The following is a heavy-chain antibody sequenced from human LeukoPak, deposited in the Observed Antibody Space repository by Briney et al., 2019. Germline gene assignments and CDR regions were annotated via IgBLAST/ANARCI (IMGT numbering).Heavy chain of an antibody. D-gene: IGHD4-17*01. Sequence: GESLKISCKGSGYSFTTYWIGWVRQMPGKGLEWMGIIYPGYSDTRYSPSFQGQVTFSADKSISTAYLQWSSLKASDTAMYYCARHTTTVTDHDAFDIWGQGTMVTVSS. J-gene: IGHJ3*02. V-gene: IGHV5-51*01. CDR1: GYSFTTYW. CDR2: IYPGYSDT. CDR3: ARHTTTVTDHDAFDI.